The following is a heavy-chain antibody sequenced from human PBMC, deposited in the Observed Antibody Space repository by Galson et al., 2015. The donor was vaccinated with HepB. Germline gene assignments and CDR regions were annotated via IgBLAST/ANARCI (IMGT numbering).Heavy chain of an antibody. Sequence: SLRLSCAASGFTFSSYDMHWVRQATGKGLEWVSAIGTAGDPYYPGSVKGRFTISGENAKNSLYLQMNSLRAGDTAVYYCARALPWSSFRDAFDIWGQGTMVTVSS. CDR3: ARALPWSSFRDAFDI. CDR2: IGTAGDP. V-gene: IGHV3-13*05. J-gene: IGHJ3*02. D-gene: IGHD1-26*01. CDR1: GFTFSSYD.